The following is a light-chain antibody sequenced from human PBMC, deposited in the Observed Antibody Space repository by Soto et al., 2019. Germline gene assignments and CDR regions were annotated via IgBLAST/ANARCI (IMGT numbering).Light chain of an antibody. J-gene: IGKJ1*01. CDR3: GQYRT. CDR1: QSISSW. CDR2: DAS. V-gene: IGKV1-5*01. Sequence: DIQMTQSPSTLSASVGDRVTITCRASQSISSWLAWYQQKPGKAPKLLIYDASSLKSGVPSRFSGSGSGTEFTLTISSLQADDYAIYFCGQYRTCGQGTKVEIK.